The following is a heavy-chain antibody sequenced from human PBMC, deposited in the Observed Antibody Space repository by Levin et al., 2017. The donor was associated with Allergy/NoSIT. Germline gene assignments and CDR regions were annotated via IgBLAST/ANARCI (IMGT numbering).Heavy chain of an antibody. CDR3: AKDIGPYYDILTGYIDY. CDR1: GFTFDDYA. CDR2: ISWNSGSI. D-gene: IGHD3-9*01. Sequence: SLKISCAASGFTFDDYAMHWVRQAPGKGLEWVSGISWNSGSIGYADSVKGRFTISRDNAKNSLYLQMNSLRAEDTALYYCAKDIGPYYDILTGYIDYWGQGTLVTVSS. J-gene: IGHJ4*02. V-gene: IGHV3-9*01.